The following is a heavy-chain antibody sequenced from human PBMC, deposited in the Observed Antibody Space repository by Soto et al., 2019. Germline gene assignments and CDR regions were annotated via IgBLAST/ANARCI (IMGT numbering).Heavy chain of an antibody. CDR2: ISSSSNYK. V-gene: IGHV3-21*01. CDR1: GFTFSSYM. D-gene: IGHD3-3*01. J-gene: IGHJ4*02. Sequence: EVQLVESGGGLVKPGGSLRLSCAASGFTFSSYMMNWVRQAPGKGLEWVSSISSSSNYKYYADSVTDRFTISRDNAKNSLYRQMDILRAEDTAVYYCARDPSPYDFWSGYSVWGLDYWGQGALVTVSS. CDR3: ARDPSPYDFWSGYSVWGLDY.